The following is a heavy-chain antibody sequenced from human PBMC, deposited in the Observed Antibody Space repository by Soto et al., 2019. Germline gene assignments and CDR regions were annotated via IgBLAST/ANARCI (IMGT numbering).Heavy chain of an antibody. J-gene: IGHJ4*02. CDR3: ASRYGSSFDY. D-gene: IGHD4-17*01. V-gene: IGHV4-59*08. CDR2: IYYSGST. CDR1: GGSISSYY. Sequence: QVQLQESGPGLVKPSETLSLTCTVSGGSISSYYWSWIRQSPGQGLEWIGYIYYSGSTNYNPSLKSRVSISVDTPTHQCTLKLSSVTAADTAVYYCASRYGSSFDYWGQGTLVTVSS.